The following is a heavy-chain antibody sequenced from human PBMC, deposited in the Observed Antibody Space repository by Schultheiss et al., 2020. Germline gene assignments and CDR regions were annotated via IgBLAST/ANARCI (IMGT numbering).Heavy chain of an antibody. J-gene: IGHJ6*02. V-gene: IGHV4-61*01. CDR1: GGSVSSGSYY. Sequence: SETLSLTCTVSGGSVSSGSYYWSWIRQPPGKGLEWIGYIYYSGSTNYNPSLKSRVTISIDTSKNQFSLKLSSVTAADTAVYYCARAWDYYYYGMDVWGQGTTVTVSS. D-gene: IGHD7-27*01. CDR3: ARAWDYYYYGMDV. CDR2: IYYSGST.